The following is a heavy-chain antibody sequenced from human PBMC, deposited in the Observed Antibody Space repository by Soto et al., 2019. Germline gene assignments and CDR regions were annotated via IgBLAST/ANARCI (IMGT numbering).Heavy chain of an antibody. CDR1: GGTFSSYG. Sequence: GASVKVSCKASGGTFSSYGISWVRQAPGQGLEWMGGIIPIFGTANYAQKFQGRVTITADESTSTAYMELSSLRSEDTAVHYCARGEAARYYHGMDVWGQGTTVTVSS. CDR3: ARGEAARYYHGMDV. D-gene: IGHD6-13*01. V-gene: IGHV1-69*13. CDR2: IIPIFGTA. J-gene: IGHJ6*02.